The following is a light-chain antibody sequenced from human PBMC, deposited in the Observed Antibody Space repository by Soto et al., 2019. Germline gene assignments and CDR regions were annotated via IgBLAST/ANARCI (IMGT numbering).Light chain of an antibody. CDR1: SSDVGGYNY. CDR3: SSYTISSTYV. V-gene: IGLV2-14*01. J-gene: IGLJ1*01. CDR2: DVS. Sequence: QSALTQPASVSGSPGQSITISCTGTSSDVGGYNYVSWYQQHPGKAPTLMIYDVSNRPSGVSNRFSGSKSGNTASLTISGLQAEDEADYYCSSYTISSTYVFGTGTKLT.